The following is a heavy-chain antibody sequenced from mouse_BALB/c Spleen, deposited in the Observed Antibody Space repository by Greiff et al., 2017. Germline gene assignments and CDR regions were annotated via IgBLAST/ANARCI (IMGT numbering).Heavy chain of an antibody. Sequence: QVQLQQPGAELVKPGTSVKLSCKASGYNFTSYWINWVKLRPGQGLEWIGDIYPGSGSTNYNEKFKIKATLTVDTSSSTAYMQLSSLASEDSALYYCARSRYDYDSMDYWGQGTSVTVSS. V-gene: IGHV1-55*01. CDR1: GYNFTSYW. J-gene: IGHJ4*01. D-gene: IGHD2-4*01. CDR2: IYPGSGST. CDR3: ARSRYDYDSMDY.